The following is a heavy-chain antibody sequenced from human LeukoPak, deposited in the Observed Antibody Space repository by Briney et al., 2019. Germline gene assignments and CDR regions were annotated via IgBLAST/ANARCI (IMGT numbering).Heavy chain of an antibody. CDR3: AKDRVRDLLDFWSGYFDY. CDR1: GFTFSSYG. CDR2: IRYDGSNK. D-gene: IGHD3-3*01. Sequence: GGSLRLSCAASGFTFSSYGMHWVRQAPGKGLEWVAFIRYDGSNKYYADSVKGRFTISRDNSKNTLYLQMNSLRAEDTAVYYCAKDRVRDLLDFWSGYFDYWGQGTLVTVSS. V-gene: IGHV3-30*02. J-gene: IGHJ4*02.